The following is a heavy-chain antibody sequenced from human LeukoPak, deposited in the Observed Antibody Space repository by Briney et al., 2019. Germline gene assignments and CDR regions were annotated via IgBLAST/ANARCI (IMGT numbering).Heavy chain of an antibody. D-gene: IGHD4-17*01. Sequence: SATLSLTCTVSGGSISSYYWSWIRQPPGKGLEWIGYIYYSGSTNYNPSLKSRVTISVDTSKNQFSLKLSSVTAADTAVYYCARGDGDYGLIDYWGQGTLVTVSS. CDR1: GGSISSYY. V-gene: IGHV4-59*01. J-gene: IGHJ4*02. CDR2: IYYSGST. CDR3: ARGDGDYGLIDY.